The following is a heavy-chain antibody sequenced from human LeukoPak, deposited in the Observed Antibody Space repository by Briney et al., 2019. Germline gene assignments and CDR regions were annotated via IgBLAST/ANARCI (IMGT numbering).Heavy chain of an antibody. D-gene: IGHD6-19*01. V-gene: IGHV3-33*01. CDR2: IWYDGSNK. J-gene: IGHJ6*02. CDR1: GFTFSSYG. CDR3: TGAGTVYYYGMDV. Sequence: GRSLRLSCAASGFTFSSYGMRWVRQAPGKGLEWVAVIWYDGSNKYYADSVKGRFTISRDNSKNTLYLQMNSLRAEDTAVYYCTGAGTVYYYGMDVWGQGTTVTASS.